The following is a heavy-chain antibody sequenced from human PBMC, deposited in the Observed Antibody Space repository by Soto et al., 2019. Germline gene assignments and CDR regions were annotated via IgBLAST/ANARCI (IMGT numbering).Heavy chain of an antibody. V-gene: IGHV1-2*04. CDR1: GYTFIGYY. Sequence: QVQLVQSGAEVKKPGASENISCKASGYTFIGYYMNWVRQAPGQGLEWMGWINPSTGGAHSAQKFQGWVTMTSDRSSSTAYVELRGLKSDDSAVYYCARASGRDYYYGMGVWGQGTTVIVSS. CDR3: ARASGRDYYYGMGV. J-gene: IGHJ6*02. CDR2: INPSTGGA.